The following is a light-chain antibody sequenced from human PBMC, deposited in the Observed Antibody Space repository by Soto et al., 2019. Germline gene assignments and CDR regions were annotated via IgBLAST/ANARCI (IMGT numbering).Light chain of an antibody. V-gene: IGKV3-20*01. CDR1: QSVSSTY. CDR3: QQYSNWPPAIT. J-gene: IGKJ5*01. CDR2: GPS. Sequence: EIVLTQSPGTLSLSPGERATLSCRASQSVSSTYLAWYQQKPGQAPRLLIYGPSTRATGVPDRFSGSGSGTEFALIISSLQSEDVAVYYCQQYSNWPPAITFGQGTRLEIK.